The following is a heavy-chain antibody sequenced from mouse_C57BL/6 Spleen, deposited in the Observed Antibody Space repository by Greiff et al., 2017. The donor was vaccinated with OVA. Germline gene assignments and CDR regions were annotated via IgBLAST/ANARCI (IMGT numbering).Heavy chain of an antibody. CDR3: ARGTYDYDGAWFAY. V-gene: IGHV1-81*01. Sequence: VQLQQSGAELARPGASVKLSCQASGYTFTSYGISWVKQRTGQGLEWIGEIYPRSGTTYYNEKFKGKAPLTADKSSSTASLELRSLTSEDAAVYFCARGTYDYDGAWFAYWGQGTLVTVSA. D-gene: IGHD2-4*01. CDR2: IYPRSGTT. J-gene: IGHJ3*01. CDR1: GYTFTSYG.